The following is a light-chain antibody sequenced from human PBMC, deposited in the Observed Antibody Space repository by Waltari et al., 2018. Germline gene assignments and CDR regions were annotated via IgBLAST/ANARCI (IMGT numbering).Light chain of an antibody. CDR1: QSISTS. V-gene: IGKV1-39*01. CDR3: QQSYTTPFT. J-gene: IGKJ3*01. Sequence: DIQMTQSPPSLSASVGDRVTITCRATQSISTSLNWYQQKPGKAPNLLLYGGSSLERGVPSRFSGSGSGTDFTLTISSLHPEDFATYYCQQSYTTPFTFGPGTKVDLK. CDR2: GGS.